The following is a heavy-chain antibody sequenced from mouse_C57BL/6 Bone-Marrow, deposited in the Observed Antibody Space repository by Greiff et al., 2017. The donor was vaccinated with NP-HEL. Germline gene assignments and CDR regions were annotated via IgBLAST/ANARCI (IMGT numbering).Heavy chain of an antibody. CDR2: IYPGDGDT. J-gene: IGHJ3*01. Sequence: QVHVKQSGAELVRPGASVKISCKASGYAFSSYWMNWVKQRPGKGLEWIGQIYPGDGDTNYNGKFKGKATLTADKSSSTAYMQLSSLTSEDSAVYFCARGGQLRLQAWFAYWGQGTLVTVSA. D-gene: IGHD3-2*02. CDR3: ARGGQLRLQAWFAY. CDR1: GYAFSSYW. V-gene: IGHV1-80*01.